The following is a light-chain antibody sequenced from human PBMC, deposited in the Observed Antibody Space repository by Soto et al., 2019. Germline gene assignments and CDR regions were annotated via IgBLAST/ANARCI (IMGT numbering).Light chain of an antibody. Sequence: QSVLTQPPSASGTPGQRVTISCSGSSSNIGTNTVTWYQHLPGAAPRLLIYSDNQRPSGVPDRFSGSKSGPSASLAISGLQSEDDADYYWSAWDFSLVVLGGGTELTVL. CDR1: SSNIGTNT. J-gene: IGLJ2*01. CDR3: SAWDFSLVV. CDR2: SDN. V-gene: IGLV1-44*01.